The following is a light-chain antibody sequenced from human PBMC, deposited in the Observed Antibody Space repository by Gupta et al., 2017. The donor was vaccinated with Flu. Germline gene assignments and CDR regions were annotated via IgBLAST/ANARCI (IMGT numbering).Light chain of an antibody. CDR3: QQRSNWPRSFT. J-gene: IGKJ3*01. Sequence: EIVLTQSPATLSLSPGERATLSCRASQSVSSYLAWYQQKPGQAPRLLIYDASNRATGIPARFSGSGSGTDFTLTISSLEPEDFAVYYCQQRSNWPRSFTFGPGTXVDIK. CDR2: DAS. V-gene: IGKV3-11*01. CDR1: QSVSSY.